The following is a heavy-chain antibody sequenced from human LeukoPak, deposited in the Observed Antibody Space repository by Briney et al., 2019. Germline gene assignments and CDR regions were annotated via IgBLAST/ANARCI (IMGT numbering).Heavy chain of an antibody. J-gene: IGHJ4*02. D-gene: IGHD3-22*01. Sequence: GGSLRLSCAASGFTFSSYGMSWVRQAPGKGLEWVSAISSGGVNTYYADSVKGRFTISRDNAKNSLYLQMNSLRAEDTAVYYXXXAVWYYDSSGYIDYWGQGTLVTVSS. CDR2: ISSGGVNT. V-gene: IGHV3-23*01. CDR3: XXAVWYYDSSGYIDY. CDR1: GFTFSSYG.